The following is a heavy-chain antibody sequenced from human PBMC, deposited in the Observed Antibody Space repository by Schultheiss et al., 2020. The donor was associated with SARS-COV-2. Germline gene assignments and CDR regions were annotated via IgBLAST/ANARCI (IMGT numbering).Heavy chain of an antibody. CDR1: GFTFSSYG. J-gene: IGHJ4*02. V-gene: IGHV3-48*01. CDR3: AKGLGGYCSGGSCLR. D-gene: IGHD2-15*01. CDR2: ISSSSSTI. Sequence: GESLKISCAASGFTFSSYGMHWVRQAPGKGLEWVSYISSSSSTIYYADSVKGRFTISRDNSKNTLYLQMNSLRAEDTAVYYCAKGLGGYCSGGSCLRWGQGTLVTVSS.